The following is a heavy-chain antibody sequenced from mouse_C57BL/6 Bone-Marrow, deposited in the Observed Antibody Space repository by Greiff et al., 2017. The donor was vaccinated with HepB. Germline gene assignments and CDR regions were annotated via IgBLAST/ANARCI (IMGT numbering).Heavy chain of an antibody. CDR2: IDPSDSET. CDR1: GYTFTSYW. V-gene: IGHV1-52*01. J-gene: IGHJ1*03. D-gene: IGHD1-1*01. CDR3: ARALYYGSSYYWYFDV. Sequence: VQLQQSGAELVRPGSSVKLSCKASGYTFTSYWMHWVKQRPIQGLEWIGNIDPSDSETHYNQKFKDKATLTVDKSSSTAYMQLSSLTSEDSAVYYCARALYYGSSYYWYFDVWGTGTTVTVSS.